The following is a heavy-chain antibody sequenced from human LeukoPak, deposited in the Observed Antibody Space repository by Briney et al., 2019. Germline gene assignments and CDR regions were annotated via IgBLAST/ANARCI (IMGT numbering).Heavy chain of an antibody. J-gene: IGHJ4*02. Sequence: GGSLRLSCAASGFTFSSYSMNWVRQAPGKGLEWFSYNSTSTIYYADSVKVRFNISRDNAKNSLYLQMNSLRAEDTAAYYCARDLSGLDYWGQGTLVTVSS. D-gene: IGHD1-14*01. V-gene: IGHV3-48*01. CDR2: NSTSTI. CDR1: GFTFSSYS. CDR3: ARDLSGLDY.